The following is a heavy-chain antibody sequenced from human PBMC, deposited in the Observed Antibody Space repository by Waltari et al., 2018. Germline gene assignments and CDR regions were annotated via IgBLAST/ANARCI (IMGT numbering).Heavy chain of an antibody. J-gene: IGHJ5*02. V-gene: IGHV1-2*06. CDR3: ARDRSTMVRGVISWFDP. CDR1: GYTFTGYY. CDR2: INPNSGGT. D-gene: IGHD3-10*01. Sequence: QVQLVQSGAEVKKPGASVKVSCKASGYTFTGYYMPWVRQAPGQGLEWMGRINPNSGGTNYAQKFKGRVTMTRDTSISTAYMELSRLRSDDTAVYYCARDRSTMVRGVISWFDPWGQGTLVTVSS.